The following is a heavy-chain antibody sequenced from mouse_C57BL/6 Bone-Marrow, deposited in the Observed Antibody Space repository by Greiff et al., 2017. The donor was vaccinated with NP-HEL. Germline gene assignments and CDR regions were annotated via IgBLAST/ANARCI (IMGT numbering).Heavy chain of an antibody. CDR3: ARPTMDAMDY. CDR2: ISSGSSTI. CDR1: GFTFSDYG. J-gene: IGHJ4*01. V-gene: IGHV5-17*01. Sequence: VQLKESGGGLVKPGGSLKLSCAASGFTFSDYGMHWVRQAPEKGLEWVAYISSGSSTIYYADTVKGRFTISRDNAKNTLFLQMTSLRSEDTAMYYCARPTMDAMDYWGQGTSVTVSS. D-gene: IGHD1-1*02.